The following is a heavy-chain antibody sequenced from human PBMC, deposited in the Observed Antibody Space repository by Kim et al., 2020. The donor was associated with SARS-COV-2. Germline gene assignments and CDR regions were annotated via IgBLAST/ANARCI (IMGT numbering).Heavy chain of an antibody. CDR1: GASISSSSC. V-gene: IGHV4-4*02. D-gene: IGHD3-22*01. J-gene: IGHJ5*02. CDR3: ARGVSSAWTIRAWFDP. CDR2: VDHSGTT. Sequence: SETLSLTCVVSGASISSSSCWRWVRQPPGEGLEWIGEVDHSGTTSYNVSLKSRVTISVDKSKNQFSLRLNSVSAADTAVYYCARGVSSAWTIRAWFDPWGKGTLVTVSP.